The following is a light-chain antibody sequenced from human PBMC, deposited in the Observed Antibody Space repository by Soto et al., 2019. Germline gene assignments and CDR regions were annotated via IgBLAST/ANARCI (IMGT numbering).Light chain of an antibody. CDR3: CSYAGSNNYV. CDR2: EAN. V-gene: IGLV2-23*01. J-gene: IGLJ1*01. CDR1: SSDVGTYNF. Sequence: QSALTQPASVSGSPGQSITISCTGTSSDVGTYNFVSWYQQHPGKAPKLMIYEANKRPSGVSNHFSGSKSGNTASLTISGLQAEDEADYYCCSYAGSNNYVFGTGTQLTVL.